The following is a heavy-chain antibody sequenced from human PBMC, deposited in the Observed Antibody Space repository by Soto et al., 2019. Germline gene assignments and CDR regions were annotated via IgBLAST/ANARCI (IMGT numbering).Heavy chain of an antibody. CDR3: ASNYYDSSGYYFPYYFDY. CDR2: IIPILGIA. CDR1: GGTFSSYA. D-gene: IGHD3-22*01. Sequence: ASVKVSCKASGGTFSSYAISWVRQAPGQGLEWMGGIIPILGIANYAQKFQGRVTITADKSTSTAYMELSSLRSEDTAVYYCASNYYDSSGYYFPYYFDYWDQGTLVTVSS. V-gene: IGHV1-69*10. J-gene: IGHJ4*02.